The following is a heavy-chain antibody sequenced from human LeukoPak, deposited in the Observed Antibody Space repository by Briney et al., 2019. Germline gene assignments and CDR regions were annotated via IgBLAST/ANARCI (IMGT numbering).Heavy chain of an antibody. CDR3: ARGRGVAADGYFDY. CDR2: IKQDGSEK. CDR1: GFSFNNYW. Sequence: GGSLRLSCAASGFSFNNYWMNWVRQAPGKGLEWVANIKQDGSEKYYVDSVRGRFTISRDNAKNSLYLQMNNLRTEDTAVYYSARGRGVAADGYFDYWGQGTLVTVSS. J-gene: IGHJ4*02. D-gene: IGHD6-13*01. V-gene: IGHV3-7*01.